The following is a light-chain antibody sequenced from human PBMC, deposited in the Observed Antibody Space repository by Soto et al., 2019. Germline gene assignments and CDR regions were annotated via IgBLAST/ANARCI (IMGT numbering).Light chain of an antibody. CDR1: SSGVGGYNY. CDR3: CSYAGSYTYV. J-gene: IGLJ1*01. Sequence: QSALTRPRSVSGSPGQSGTISCSGTSSGVGGYNYVSWYQPHPGKAPKLMIYDVSKRPSGVPDRFSGSKSGNTASLTISGRQAEDEADYYCCSYAGSYTYVFGPGTKLTVL. CDR2: DVS. V-gene: IGLV2-11*01.